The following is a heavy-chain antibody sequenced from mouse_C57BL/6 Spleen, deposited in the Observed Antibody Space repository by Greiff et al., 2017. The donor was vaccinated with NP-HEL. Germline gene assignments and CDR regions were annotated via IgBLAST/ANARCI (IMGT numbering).Heavy chain of an antibody. Sequence: EVKLVESGGGLVKPGGSLKLSCAASGFTFSSYAMSWVRQTPEKRLEWVATISDGGSYTYYPDNVKGRFTISRDNAKNNLYLQMSHLKSEDTAMYYCARGGVDWDYAMDYWGQGTSVTVSS. CDR2: ISDGGSYT. D-gene: IGHD4-1*01. CDR1: GFTFSSYA. CDR3: ARGGVDWDYAMDY. J-gene: IGHJ4*01. V-gene: IGHV5-4*03.